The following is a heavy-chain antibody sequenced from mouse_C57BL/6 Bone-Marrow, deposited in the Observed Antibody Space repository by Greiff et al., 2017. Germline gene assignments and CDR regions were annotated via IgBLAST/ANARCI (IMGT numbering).Heavy chain of an antibody. CDR1: GYTFTSYW. Sequence: QVQLQQPGAELVKPGASVKLSCKASGYTFTSYWMQWVQQRPGQGLEWIGEIDPSGSYTNSNQKFKGQVTFTGDTSCSTAYMKLSSLTSEDSAVYYCAREDSNYWFAYWGQGTLVTVSA. V-gene: IGHV1-50*01. CDR3: AREDSNYWFAY. D-gene: IGHD2-5*01. J-gene: IGHJ3*01. CDR2: IDPSGSYT.